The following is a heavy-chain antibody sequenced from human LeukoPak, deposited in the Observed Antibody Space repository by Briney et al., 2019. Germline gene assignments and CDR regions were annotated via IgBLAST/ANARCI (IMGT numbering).Heavy chain of an antibody. CDR2: MNPNSGNT. Sequence: GASVKVSCKASGYTFTSYDINWVRQATGQGLEWMGWMNPNSGNTGYAQKLQGRVTMTTDTSTSTAYMELRSLRSDDTAVYYCAREPDVVVTAEVYYGMDVWGQGTTVTVSS. CDR1: GYTFTSYD. V-gene: IGHV1-8*01. D-gene: IGHD2-21*02. J-gene: IGHJ6*02. CDR3: AREPDVVVTAEVYYGMDV.